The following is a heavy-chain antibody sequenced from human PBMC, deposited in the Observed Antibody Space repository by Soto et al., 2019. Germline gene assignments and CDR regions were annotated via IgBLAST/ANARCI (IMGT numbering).Heavy chain of an antibody. V-gene: IGHV4-31*03. D-gene: IGHD3-22*01. CDR1: GGSISSGGYY. CDR2: IYYSGST. Sequence: SETLSLTCTVSGGSISSGGYYWSWIRQHPGKGLEWIGYIYYSGSTYYNPSLKSRVTISVDTSKNQFSLKLSSVTAADTAVYYCARGRTGGPNITMIVSPWGQGTLVTVSS. J-gene: IGHJ5*02. CDR3: ARGRTGGPNITMIVSP.